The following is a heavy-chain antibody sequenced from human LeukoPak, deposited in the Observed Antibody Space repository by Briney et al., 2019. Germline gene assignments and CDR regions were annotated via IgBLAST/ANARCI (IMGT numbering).Heavy chain of an antibody. D-gene: IGHD6-13*01. CDR1: GGSISSFF. CDR3: ARREVYSSSYYTAFDI. Sequence: SETLALTCTVSGGSISSFFWRWIRQPPGRGPEWIGDNYHSASTNYNPSLNSRVTISVDPSKNQFSLKLSSVTAADTAIYYCARREVYSSSYYTAFDIWGQGTRVTVTS. CDR2: NYHSAST. V-gene: IGHV4-59*08. J-gene: IGHJ3*02.